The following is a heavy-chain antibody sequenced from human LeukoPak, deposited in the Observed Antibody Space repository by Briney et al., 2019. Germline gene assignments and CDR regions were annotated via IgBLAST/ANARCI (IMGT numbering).Heavy chain of an antibody. V-gene: IGHV3-21*04. Sequence: GSLRLSCAASGFTFSDYSMNWVRQAPGKGLEWVSSISRSSRHVYYAGSVKGRFTISRDNPKNTLYLQMNSLRAEDTALYYCAKTMIVVVTRDYFDYWGQGTLVTVS. CDR3: AKTMIVVVTRDYFDY. CDR2: ISRSSRHV. CDR1: GFTFSDYS. D-gene: IGHD3-22*01. J-gene: IGHJ4*02.